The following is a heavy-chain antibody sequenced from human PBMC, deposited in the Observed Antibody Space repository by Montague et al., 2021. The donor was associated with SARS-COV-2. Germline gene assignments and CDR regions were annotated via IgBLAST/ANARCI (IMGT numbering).Heavy chain of an antibody. CDR1: GGSISSSSCY. D-gene: IGHD6-19*01. Sequence: SETLSLTCTVSGGSISSSSCYWGWIRQPPGKGLEWIGSIYYSGSTYYNPSLKSRVTISVDTSKNQFSLKLSSVTAAETAVYYCARQENSSGWFKPDAFDIWGQGTMVTVSS. CDR2: IYYSGST. CDR3: ARQENSSGWFKPDAFDI. V-gene: IGHV4-39*01. J-gene: IGHJ3*02.